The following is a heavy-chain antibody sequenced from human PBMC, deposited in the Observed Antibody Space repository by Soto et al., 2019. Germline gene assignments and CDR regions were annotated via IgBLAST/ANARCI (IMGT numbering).Heavy chain of an antibody. CDR1: GGSISSYY. Sequence: PSETLSLTCTVSGGSISSYYWSWIRQPPGKGLEWIGYIYYSGSTNYNPSLKSRVTISVDTSKNQFSLNLNSVTAADTAMYYCVRSGYSSGWYTACDPWSQRNQVTVSS. J-gene: IGHJ5*02. CDR3: VRSGYSSGWYTACDP. D-gene: IGHD6-19*01. CDR2: IYYSGST. V-gene: IGHV4-59*12.